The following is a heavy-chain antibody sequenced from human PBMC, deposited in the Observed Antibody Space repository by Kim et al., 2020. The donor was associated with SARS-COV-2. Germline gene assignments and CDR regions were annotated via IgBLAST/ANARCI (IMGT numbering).Heavy chain of an antibody. V-gene: IGHV3-33*01. D-gene: IGHD2-21*02. CDR1: GFTFSSYG. Sequence: GGSLRLSCAASGFTFSSYGMHWVRQAPGKGLEWVAVIWYDGSNKYYADSVKGRFTISRDNSKNTLYLQMNSLRAEDTAVYYCARKSPTLGDCYDYWGQGTLVTVSS. J-gene: IGHJ4*02. CDR3: ARKSPTLGDCYDY. CDR2: IWYDGSNK.